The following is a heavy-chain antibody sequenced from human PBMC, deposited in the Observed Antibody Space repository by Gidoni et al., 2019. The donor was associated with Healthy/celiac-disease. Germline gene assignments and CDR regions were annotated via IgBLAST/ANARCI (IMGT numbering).Heavy chain of an antibody. CDR3: ARHLPAPAPYYFDY. J-gene: IGHJ4*02. Sequence: HVTISADKSTSTAYLQWSSLKAADTAMYYCARHLPAPAPYYFDYWGQGTLVTVSS. V-gene: IGHV5-10-1*01.